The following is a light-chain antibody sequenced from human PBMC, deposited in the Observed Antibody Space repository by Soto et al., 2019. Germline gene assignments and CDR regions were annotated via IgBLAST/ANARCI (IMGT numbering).Light chain of an antibody. Sequence: NVLTQSPGTLSLSSGERATLSCRASQTVSSNLAWYQQKPGQAPRLLIYDASNRATGIPARFSGSGSGTDFALTISSLEPEDFAVYYCQQRSNWPRTFGQGTRLEI. V-gene: IGKV3-11*01. CDR2: DAS. CDR1: QTVSSN. CDR3: QQRSNWPRT. J-gene: IGKJ5*01.